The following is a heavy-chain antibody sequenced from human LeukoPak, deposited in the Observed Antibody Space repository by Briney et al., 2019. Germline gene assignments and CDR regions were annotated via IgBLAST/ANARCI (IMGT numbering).Heavy chain of an antibody. J-gene: IGHJ5*02. CDR2: INHSGST. CDR3: AREFYGDYVLKTKTIMNWFDP. D-gene: IGHD4-17*01. V-gene: IGHV4-34*01. Sequence: SETLSLTCAVYGGSFSGYYWSWIRQPPGEGLEWIGEINHSGSTNYNPSLKSRVTISVDTSKNQFSLKLSSVTAAGTAVYYCAREFYGDYVLKTKTIMNWFDPWGQGTLVTVSS. CDR1: GGSFSGYY.